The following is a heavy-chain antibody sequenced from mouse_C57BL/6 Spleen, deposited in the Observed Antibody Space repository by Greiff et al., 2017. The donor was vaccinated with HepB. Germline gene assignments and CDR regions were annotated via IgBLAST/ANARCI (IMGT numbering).Heavy chain of an antibody. D-gene: IGHD1-1*01. J-gene: IGHJ4*01. CDR2: ISSGSSTI. CDR1: GFTFSDYG. V-gene: IGHV5-17*01. Sequence: EVPVVESGGGLVQPGGSLKLSCAASGFTFSDYGMHWVRQAPEKGLEWVAYISSGSSTIDYADTVKGRFTISRDNAKNTLFLQMTSLRSVDTAMYYCARGFSTTVVAYYYAMDYWGQGTSVTVSA. CDR3: ARGFSTTVVAYYYAMDY.